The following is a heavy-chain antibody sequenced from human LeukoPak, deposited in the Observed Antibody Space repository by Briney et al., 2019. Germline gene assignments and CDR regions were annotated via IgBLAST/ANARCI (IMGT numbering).Heavy chain of an antibody. CDR3: ARVSAVAGQGCDY. J-gene: IGHJ4*02. Sequence: KVSCKGSGYSFTTYWIGWVRQMPGEGLEWMGIIYPGDSDTRYSPSFQGQVTISVGKSISTANLQWSSLKASDTAMYYCARVSAVAGQGCDYWGQGTLVTVSS. D-gene: IGHD6-19*01. CDR2: IYPGDSDT. V-gene: IGHV5-51*01. CDR1: GYSFTTYW.